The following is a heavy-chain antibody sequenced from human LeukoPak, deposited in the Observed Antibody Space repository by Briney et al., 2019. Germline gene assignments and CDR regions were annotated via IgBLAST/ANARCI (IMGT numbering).Heavy chain of an antibody. Sequence: GGSLRLSCAASGLTVITNDMTWVRQAPGKGLEWVSVLYSDGNTKYADSVQGRFIIYRDNSKNTLYLEMNSLSPDDTAVYYCARGVEPLAANTLAYWGQGTLVTVSS. J-gene: IGHJ4*02. V-gene: IGHV3-53*01. CDR3: ARGVEPLAANTLAY. CDR1: GLTVITND. D-gene: IGHD1-14*01. CDR2: LYSDGNT.